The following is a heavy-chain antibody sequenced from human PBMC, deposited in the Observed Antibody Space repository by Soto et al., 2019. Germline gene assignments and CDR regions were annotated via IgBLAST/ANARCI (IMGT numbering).Heavy chain of an antibody. V-gene: IGHV1-69*08. J-gene: IGHJ6*02. CDR2: IIPILGIA. CDR1: GGTFSSYT. Sequence: QVQLVQSGAEVKKPGSSVKVSCKASGGTFSSYTISWVRQAPGQGLEWMGRIIPILGIANYAQKIQGRVTITADKSTSTAYMELSSLRSEDAAVYYCARDGFYYYYGMDVWGRGTTVTVSS. CDR3: ARDGFYYYYGMDV.